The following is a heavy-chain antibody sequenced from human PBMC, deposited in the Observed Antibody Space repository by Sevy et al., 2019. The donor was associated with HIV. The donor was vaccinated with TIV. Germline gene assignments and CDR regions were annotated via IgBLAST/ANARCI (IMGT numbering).Heavy chain of an antibody. CDR2: VYYIGGT. J-gene: IGHJ3*02. CDR1: GGSINSDH. Sequence: SETLSLTCTVSGGSINSDHWNWIRQPPGKGLDWIGYVYYIGGTNYNPSLKNRVNISVDRTKNQFSLKLTSVTAADTAVYYCARRNDFAIWGQGTMVTVSS. V-gene: IGHV4-59*08. CDR3: ARRNDFAI.